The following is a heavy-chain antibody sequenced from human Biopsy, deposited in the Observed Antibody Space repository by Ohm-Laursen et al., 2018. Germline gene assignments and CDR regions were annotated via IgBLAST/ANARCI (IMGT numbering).Heavy chain of an antibody. CDR3: VRDRIELEATPTNADYYYFGMDV. CDR1: GYTFTTYY. CDR2: IAPRGSDA. D-gene: IGHD1-26*01. Sequence: ASVKVSCKSSGYTFTTYYIHWVRQAPGKGLEWMGIIAPRGSDATYAQKFQGRLIMTTDTSTATVYMQLGNLTSEDTAVYFCVRDRIELEATPTNADYYYFGMDVWGQGTTVTVS. J-gene: IGHJ6*02. V-gene: IGHV1-46*01.